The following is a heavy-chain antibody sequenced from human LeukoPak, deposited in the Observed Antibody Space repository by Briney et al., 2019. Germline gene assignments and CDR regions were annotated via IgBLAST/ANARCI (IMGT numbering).Heavy chain of an antibody. CDR3: ATGGKFDFWSGYHIDN. V-gene: IGHV3-30*04. Sequence: PGGSLRLSCEASGFTSSSNALHWVRQPPGKGLEWLAVISYDGNNKNFADSVKGRFTVSRDNSKHTLYLHMNSLRSDDSAMYYCATGGKFDFWSGYHIDNWGQGTLVTVSS. J-gene: IGHJ4*02. CDR1: GFTSSSNA. D-gene: IGHD3-3*01. CDR2: ISYDGNNK.